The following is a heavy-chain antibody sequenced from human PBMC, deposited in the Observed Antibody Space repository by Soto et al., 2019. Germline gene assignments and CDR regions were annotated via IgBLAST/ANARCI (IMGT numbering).Heavy chain of an antibody. CDR1: GFSFSSYW. D-gene: IGHD3-16*01. V-gene: IGHV3-7*03. Sequence: PVGSLRLSCAASGFSFSSYWMTWVRQAPGKGLEWVANIKQDGREKYYVASVKGRFTISRDNGKNLLFLQMDSLTPDDTAVYYCAGDGVRNGAYNGWLDPWGQGTLVTVSS. J-gene: IGHJ5*02. CDR2: IKQDGREK. CDR3: AGDGVRNGAYNGWLDP.